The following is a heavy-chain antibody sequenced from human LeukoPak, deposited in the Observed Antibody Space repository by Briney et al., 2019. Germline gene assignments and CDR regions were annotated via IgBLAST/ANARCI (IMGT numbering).Heavy chain of an antibody. Sequence: GMSLRLSCAASGFTFSGFGMHWVRQAPGKGLEWVALIWYDGTKEFYADSVKGRFTISRDNSNNTVYLQMNSLKTEDTAVYYCTTDPYCSSTSCYYYWGQGTLVTVSS. D-gene: IGHD2-2*01. CDR1: GFTFSGFG. CDR2: IWYDGTKE. J-gene: IGHJ4*02. V-gene: IGHV3-33*01. CDR3: TTDPYCSSTSCYYY.